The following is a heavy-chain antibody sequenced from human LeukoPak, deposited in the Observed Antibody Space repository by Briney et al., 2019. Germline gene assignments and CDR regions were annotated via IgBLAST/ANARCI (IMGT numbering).Heavy chain of an antibody. CDR2: INAGNGNT. V-gene: IGHV1-3*01. J-gene: IGHJ4*02. D-gene: IGHD5-12*01. Sequence: GASVKVSCKASGYTFTSYAMRWVRQAPGQRLEWMGWINAGNGNTKYSQKFQGRVTITRDTSASTAYMELSSLRSEDTAVYYCARVQKLVAYDYWGQGTLVTVSS. CDR1: GYTFTSYA. CDR3: ARVQKLVAYDY.